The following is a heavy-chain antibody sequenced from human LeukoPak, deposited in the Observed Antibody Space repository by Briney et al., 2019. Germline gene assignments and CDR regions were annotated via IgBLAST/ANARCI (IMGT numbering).Heavy chain of an antibody. V-gene: IGHV3-33*01. Sequence: PGGSLRLSCAASGFTFSSYGMHWVRQAPGKGLEWVAVIWYDGSNKYYADSVKGRFTISRDNSKNTLYLQMNSLRAEDTAVYYCARGPDYGDYVGAFDIWGQGTMVTVSS. J-gene: IGHJ3*02. CDR3: ARGPDYGDYVGAFDI. D-gene: IGHD4-17*01. CDR2: IWYDGSNK. CDR1: GFTFSSYG.